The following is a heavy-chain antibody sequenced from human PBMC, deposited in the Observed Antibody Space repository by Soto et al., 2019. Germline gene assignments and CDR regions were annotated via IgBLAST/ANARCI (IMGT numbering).Heavy chain of an antibody. Sequence: DVQLVESGGGLVQPGRSLRLSCAASGFTFDDYAMHWVRQAPGKGLEWVSGISWNSGSIGYADSVKGRFTISRDNAKNSLYLQMNSLRAEDTALYYCAKDSADMAYPQGYNWFDPWGQGTLVTVSS. CDR1: GFTFDDYA. CDR2: ISWNSGSI. CDR3: AKDSADMAYPQGYNWFDP. J-gene: IGHJ5*02. V-gene: IGHV3-9*01. D-gene: IGHD2-15*01.